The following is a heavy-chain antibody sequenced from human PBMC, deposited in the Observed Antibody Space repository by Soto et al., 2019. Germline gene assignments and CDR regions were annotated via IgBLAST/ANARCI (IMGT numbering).Heavy chain of an antibody. CDR3: TTAPILAYCTGTSCSTWDV. CDR2: FKSKTDGGTT. CDR1: GFTFSNAW. Sequence: EVQLEESGGGLVKPGGSLRLSCAASGFTFSNAWMSWVRQAPGKGPEWVGRFKSKTDGGTTDYAAPVKGRFTISSDDSKTTLYLQMNSLQTEDTAVYYCTTAPILAYCTGTSCSTWDVWSKGTTVTVSS. J-gene: IGHJ6*04. D-gene: IGHD2-2*02. V-gene: IGHV3-15*01.